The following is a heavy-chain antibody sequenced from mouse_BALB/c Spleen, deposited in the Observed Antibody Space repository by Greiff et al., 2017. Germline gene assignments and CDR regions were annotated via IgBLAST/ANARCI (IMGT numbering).Heavy chain of an antibody. D-gene: IGHD1-2*01. CDR1: GYTFTDYE. CDR2: IDPETGGT. V-gene: IGHV1-15*01. J-gene: IGHJ4*01. CDR3: TRREFITTATLAMDY. Sequence: VQLQQSGAELVRPGASVTLSCKASGYTFTDYEMHWVKQTPVHGLEWIGAIDPETGGTAYNQKFKGKATLTADKSSSTAYMELRSLTSEDSAVYYCTRREFITTATLAMDYWGQGTSVTVSS.